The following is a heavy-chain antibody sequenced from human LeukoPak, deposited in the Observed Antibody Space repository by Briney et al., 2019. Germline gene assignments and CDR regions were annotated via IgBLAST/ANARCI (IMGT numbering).Heavy chain of an antibody. Sequence: PGGSLRLSCAASGFTFSSYEMNWVRQAPGKGLEWVSVIYSGGSTYYADSVKGRFTISRDNSKNTLYLQMNSLRAEDTAVYYCASKVSHYYDSSGYNGYYFDYWGQGTLVTVSS. J-gene: IGHJ4*02. CDR1: GFTFSSYE. CDR3: ASKVSHYYDSSGYNGYYFDY. V-gene: IGHV3-53*01. CDR2: IYSGGST. D-gene: IGHD3-22*01.